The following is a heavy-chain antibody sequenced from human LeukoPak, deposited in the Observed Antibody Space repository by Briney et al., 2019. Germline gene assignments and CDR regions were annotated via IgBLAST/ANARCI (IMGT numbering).Heavy chain of an antibody. CDR1: GFTFSAYE. J-gene: IGHJ4*02. D-gene: IGHD5-12*01. CDR2: ISDSGVSI. V-gene: IGHV3-48*03. Sequence: EGSLRLSCATSGFTFSAYEMNWVRQAPGKGLEWISYISDSGVSIHYADSVRGRFSISRDNAKDALLLQMNTLRAEDTAVYYCVRGRHSANNYGGDYWGQGTLVTVSS. CDR3: VRGRHSANNYGGDY.